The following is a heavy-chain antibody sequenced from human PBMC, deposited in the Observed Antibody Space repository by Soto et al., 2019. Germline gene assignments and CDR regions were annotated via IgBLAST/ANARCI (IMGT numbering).Heavy chain of an antibody. Sequence: SETLSLTCTVSGGSISSYYWSWIRQPPGKGLEWIGYIYYSGSTNYNPSLKSRVTISVDTSKNQFSLKLSSVTAADTAVYYCARVLRGVPNWFDPWGQGTLVTVSS. D-gene: IGHD2-2*01. CDR1: GGSISSYY. J-gene: IGHJ5*02. CDR2: IYYSGST. CDR3: ARVLRGVPNWFDP. V-gene: IGHV4-59*01.